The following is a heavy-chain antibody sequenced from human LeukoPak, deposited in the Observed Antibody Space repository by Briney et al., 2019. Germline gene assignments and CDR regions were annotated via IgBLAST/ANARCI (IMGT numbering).Heavy chain of an antibody. J-gene: IGHJ5*02. D-gene: IGHD1-1*01. CDR1: GLSFSGYY. CDR2: INPNDGST. V-gene: IGHV1-46*01. Sequence: ASVKVSCKASGLSFSGYYVQWLRQAPGQGLEWVGIINPNDGSTKYAQKFQGRVTLSGDTSTSTVYMELNSLRIEDTAMYYCARDGLDTRYNWNDEGRKNWFEPWGQGTLVTVSS. CDR3: ARDGLDTRYNWNDEGRKNWFEP.